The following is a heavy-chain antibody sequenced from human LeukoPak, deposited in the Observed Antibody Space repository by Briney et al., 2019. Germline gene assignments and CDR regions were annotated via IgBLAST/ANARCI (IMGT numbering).Heavy chain of an antibody. CDR1: GFTFSSYA. CDR2: ISYDGSSK. Sequence: QPGRSLRLSCAASGFTFSSYAMHWVRQAPGKGLEWVAVISYDGSSKYYADSVKGRFTISRDNSKNTLYLQMNSLRAEDTAVYYCARGTYYFDYWGQGTLVTVSS. V-gene: IGHV3-30-3*01. J-gene: IGHJ4*02. CDR3: ARGTYYFDY.